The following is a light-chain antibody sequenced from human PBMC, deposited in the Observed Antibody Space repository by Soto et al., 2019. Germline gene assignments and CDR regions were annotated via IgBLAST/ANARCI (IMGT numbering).Light chain of an antibody. CDR1: SSNIGSNY. J-gene: IGLJ2*01. CDR3: AAWDDSLSGIV. CDR2: GND. Sequence: QSVLTQPPSASGTPGQRVTISCSGSSSNIGSNYVYWYHQLPGTAPKLLIYGNDQRPSGVPDRFSGSKSGTSASLAISGLRSGDEADYYCAAWDDSLSGIVFGGGTKLTVL. V-gene: IGLV1-47*01.